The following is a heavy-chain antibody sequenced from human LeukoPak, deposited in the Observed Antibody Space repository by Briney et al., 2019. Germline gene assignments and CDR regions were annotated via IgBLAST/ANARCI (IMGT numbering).Heavy chain of an antibody. Sequence: ASVKVSCKASGNTLSNYGISWVRQAPGQGLEWMGWISTDKGNTNYAQKVQGRVTMTTDTFTSTVYMELRSLTSDDTAVYYCARDFYQRNSYWLDVFDIWGQGTMVIVSS. CDR2: ISTDKGNT. J-gene: IGHJ3*02. V-gene: IGHV1-18*01. CDR3: ARDFYQRNSYWLDVFDI. D-gene: IGHD2/OR15-2a*01. CDR1: GNTLSNYG.